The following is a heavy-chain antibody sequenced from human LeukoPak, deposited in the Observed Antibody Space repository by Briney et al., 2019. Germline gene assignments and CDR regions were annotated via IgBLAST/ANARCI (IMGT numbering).Heavy chain of an antibody. Sequence: SVKVSCKASGGTFSSYAISWVRQAPGQGLEWMGGIIPILGTANYAQKFQGRVTITADISTTTAYMEMTSLISEDTAVYYCATNSNTGGRGNFFDSWGQGSLVTVTT. D-gene: IGHD4-23*01. CDR1: GGTFSSYA. J-gene: IGHJ4*02. V-gene: IGHV1-69*10. CDR3: ATNSNTGGRGNFFDS. CDR2: IIPILGTA.